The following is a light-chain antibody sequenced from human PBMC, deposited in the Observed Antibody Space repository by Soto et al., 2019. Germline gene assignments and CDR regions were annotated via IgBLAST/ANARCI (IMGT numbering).Light chain of an antibody. Sequence: QSVLTQPPSASASLGGSVKITCTLSSGHSSYAVAWHQQQPQKGPRYLMILNSDGSHTRGGGIPDRFSGSSSGAERYLTISSLQSEDEADYYCQTWGSGIVLFGGGTKVTVL. V-gene: IGLV4-69*01. CDR3: QTWGSGIVL. CDR2: LNSDGSH. CDR1: SGHSSYA. J-gene: IGLJ2*01.